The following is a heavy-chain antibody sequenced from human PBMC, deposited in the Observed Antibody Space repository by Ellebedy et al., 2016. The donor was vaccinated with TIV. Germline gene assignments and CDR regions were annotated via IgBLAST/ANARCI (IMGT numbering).Heavy chain of an antibody. Sequence: AASVKVSCKVSGYSLTELSMHWVRQAPGKGLEWMGGLDPEDGEKKYGEKFKGRVTMTEDTSTDTAYMELSSLRSQDTAVYYCALFLGIAAPNDAFDIWGQGTMVTVSS. D-gene: IGHD6-13*01. CDR2: LDPEDGEK. J-gene: IGHJ3*02. V-gene: IGHV1-24*01. CDR3: ALFLGIAAPNDAFDI. CDR1: GYSLTELS.